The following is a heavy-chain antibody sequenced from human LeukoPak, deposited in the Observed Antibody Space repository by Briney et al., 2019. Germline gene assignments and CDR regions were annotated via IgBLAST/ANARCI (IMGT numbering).Heavy chain of an antibody. CDR3: AKSNGYGLVDI. CDR1: GYSISSGFY. V-gene: IGHV4-38-2*02. Sequence: PSETLSLTCTVSGYSISSGFYWAWIRQPPGKGLEWIGSIYQSGNTYYNPSLTSRVTISLDTSRNQFSLKLNSVTAADTAVYCCAKSNGYGLVDIWGQGTMVTVSS. J-gene: IGHJ3*02. CDR2: IYQSGNT. D-gene: IGHD3-10*01.